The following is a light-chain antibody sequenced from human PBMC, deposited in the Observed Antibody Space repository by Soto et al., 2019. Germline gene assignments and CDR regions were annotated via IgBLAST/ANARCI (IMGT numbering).Light chain of an antibody. CDR3: ESYDITIYV. CDR2: GNS. Sequence: QSVLTQPPSVSGAPGQRVTISCTGISSNIGAGYDVHWYQQLPGTAPKLLIYGNSNRPSGVPDRFSGSKSGTSASLAITGLQAEDEADYYCESYDITIYVFGTRTMDTVL. J-gene: IGLJ1*01. CDR1: SSNIGAGYD. V-gene: IGLV1-40*01.